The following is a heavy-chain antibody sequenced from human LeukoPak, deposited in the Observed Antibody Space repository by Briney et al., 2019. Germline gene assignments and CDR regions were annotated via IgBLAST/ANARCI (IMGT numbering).Heavy chain of an antibody. V-gene: IGHV1-8*01. J-gene: IGHJ4*02. CDR3: ARVGYSYGTTYHY. CDR1: GYTFTIYD. Sequence: ASVNVTFKASGYTFTIYDFNWVRHGTGQGLELMGWMSPNSGNTGYAQKFQGRVTMTSNTSISTAYMELSSLRSEDTAVYYCARVGYSYGTTYHYWGQGTLVTVSS. D-gene: IGHD5-18*01. CDR2: MSPNSGNT.